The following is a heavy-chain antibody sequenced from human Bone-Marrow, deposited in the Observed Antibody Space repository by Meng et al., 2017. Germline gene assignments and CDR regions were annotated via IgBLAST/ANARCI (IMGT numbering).Heavy chain of an antibody. CDR3: TPTERYYYGMDV. CDR1: GFTFSNAW. CDR2: IKSKTEGGAT. V-gene: IGHV3-15*01. Sequence: GESLMISCEASGFTFSNAWMSWVRQAPGEGLEWVGRIKSKTEGGATDYAAPVKGRFTISRDDSTNTLYLQMNSLTTEYTAVYYCTPTERYYYGMDVWGQGTTVTVSS. J-gene: IGHJ6*02.